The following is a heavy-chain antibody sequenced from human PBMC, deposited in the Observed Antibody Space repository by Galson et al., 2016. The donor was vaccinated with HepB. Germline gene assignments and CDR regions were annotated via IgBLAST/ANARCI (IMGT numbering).Heavy chain of an antibody. J-gene: IGHJ6*02. D-gene: IGHD2-21*02. Sequence: SLRLSCAASGFTFSKYVMNWVRPAPGKGLEWVSAISGSGTNTHYEDSVKGRFTISRDNSKNTLFLQMNSLRAEDTAVYYCAKSLLGVTLVSYYYGMDVWGQGTTVTVSS. CDR3: AKSLLGVTLVSYYYGMDV. V-gene: IGHV3-23*01. CDR1: GFTFSKYV. CDR2: ISGSGTNT.